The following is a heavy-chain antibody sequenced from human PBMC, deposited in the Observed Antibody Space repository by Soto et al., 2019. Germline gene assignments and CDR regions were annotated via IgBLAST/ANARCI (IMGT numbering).Heavy chain of an antibody. CDR3: ARARIAAAYDAFDI. Sequence: SVKVSCKASGGTFSSYAISWVRQAPGQGLEWMGGIIPIFGTANYAQKFQGRVTITADESTSIAYMELSSLRSEDTAVYHCARARIAAAYDAFDIWGQGTMVTVSS. CDR2: IIPIFGTA. V-gene: IGHV1-69*01. D-gene: IGHD6-13*01. CDR1: GGTFSSYA. J-gene: IGHJ3*02.